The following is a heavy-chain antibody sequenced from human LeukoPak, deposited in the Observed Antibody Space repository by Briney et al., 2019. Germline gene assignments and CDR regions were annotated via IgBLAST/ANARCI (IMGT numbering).Heavy chain of an antibody. Sequence: ASVKVSCKASGGTFSSYAISWVRQAPGQGLESVGGIIPIFGTANYAQKFQGRVTITADESTSTAYMELSSLRSEDTAVYYCARSTAYGGYLGIDYYFDYWGQGTLVTVSS. J-gene: IGHJ4*02. CDR3: ARSTAYGGYLGIDYYFDY. D-gene: IGHD5-12*01. CDR2: IIPIFGTA. CDR1: GGTFSSYA. V-gene: IGHV1-69*13.